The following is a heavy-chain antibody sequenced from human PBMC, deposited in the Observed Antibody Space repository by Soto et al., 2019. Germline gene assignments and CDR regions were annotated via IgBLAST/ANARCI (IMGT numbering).Heavy chain of an antibody. D-gene: IGHD6-19*01. CDR3: ARALSHGWFQHFDY. J-gene: IGHJ4*02. Sequence: EVQMVQSGAEVKKSGASLKTCCNGSGYNFASYWSGWVRQKHGKGLEWMGIIYPGDSDTRYSPSFEGHVTISADKSTSTAYMQWSSLGASDPARYYCARALSHGWFQHFDYWGQGTLVTVSS. CDR2: IYPGDSDT. V-gene: IGHV5-51*01. CDR1: GYNFASYW.